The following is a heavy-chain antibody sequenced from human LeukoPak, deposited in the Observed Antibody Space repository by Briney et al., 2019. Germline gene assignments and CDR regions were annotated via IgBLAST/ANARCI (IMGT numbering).Heavy chain of an antibody. CDR2: IYPGDSDT. CDR1: GYSFTSYW. V-gene: IGHV5-51*01. D-gene: IGHD3-22*01. Sequence: RGESLKISCKGSGYSFTSYWIAWVRQLSGKGLEWMGIIYPGDSDTRYSPSFQGQVTISADKSISTAYLQWSSLKASDTAMYYCARRAGWYYDSSGYPDYYFDYWGQGTLVTVSS. CDR3: ARRAGWYYDSSGYPDYYFDY. J-gene: IGHJ4*02.